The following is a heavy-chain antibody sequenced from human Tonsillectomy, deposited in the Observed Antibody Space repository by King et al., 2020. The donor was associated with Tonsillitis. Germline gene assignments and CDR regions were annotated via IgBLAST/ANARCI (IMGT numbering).Heavy chain of an antibody. J-gene: IGHJ5*02. V-gene: IGHV3-74*01. Sequence: VQLVESGGGLVQPGGSLRLSCAASGFSFSDYWMHWVRQVPGKGLEWVSRINSDGIRSYADSVKGRFTISRDNAKDTLYLQMNSLRAEDTAVYFCTRVTLSGTSDWYGWFDPWGQGTLVTVSS. CDR2: INSDGIR. D-gene: IGHD6-19*01. CDR1: GFSFSDYW. CDR3: TRVTLSGTSDWYGWFDP.